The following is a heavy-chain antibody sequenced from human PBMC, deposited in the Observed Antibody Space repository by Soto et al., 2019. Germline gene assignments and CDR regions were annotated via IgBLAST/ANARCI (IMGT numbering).Heavy chain of an antibody. CDR2: IYHSGST. J-gene: IGHJ4*02. CDR1: GASISSSSW. Sequence: KSSETLSLTCAVSGASISSSSWWSWVRQPPGMGLECIGEIYHSGSTNYNPSLKSRVTISVDKSKNQFSLKLSSVTAADTAVYYCARGRPSRYSYGRDYFDYWGQGTLVTVSS. CDR3: ARGRPSRYSYGRDYFDY. V-gene: IGHV4-4*02. D-gene: IGHD5-18*01.